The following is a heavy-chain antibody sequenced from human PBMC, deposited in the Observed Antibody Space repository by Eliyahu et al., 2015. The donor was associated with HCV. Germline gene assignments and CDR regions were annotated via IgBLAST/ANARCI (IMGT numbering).Heavy chain of an antibody. CDR1: GFTFSSYS. J-gene: IGHJ2*01. CDR2: ISSSSSYI. D-gene: IGHD1-20*01. Sequence: EVQLVXSGGGLVKPGGSXRLSCXASGFTFSSYSMNWVRQAPGKGLEWVSSISSSSSYIYYADSVKGRFTISRDNAKNSLYLQMNSLRAEDTAVYYCARLRITGWYFDLWGRGTLVTVSS. V-gene: IGHV3-21*01. CDR3: ARLRITGWYFDL.